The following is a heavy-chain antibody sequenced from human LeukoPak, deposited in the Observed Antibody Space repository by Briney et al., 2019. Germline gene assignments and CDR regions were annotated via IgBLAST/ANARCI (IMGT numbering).Heavy chain of an antibody. J-gene: IGHJ4*02. CDR1: GFTFSSYW. CDR2: INTDGSST. Sequence: GGSLRLSCAASGFTFSSYWTHWVRQAPVKGLVWVSRINTDGSSTSYADSVKGRFTISRDNAKNTLYLQMNSLRAEDTTVYYCARDGYCSSTSCYHGFDYWGQGTLVTVSS. V-gene: IGHV3-74*01. D-gene: IGHD2-2*01. CDR3: ARDGYCSSTSCYHGFDY.